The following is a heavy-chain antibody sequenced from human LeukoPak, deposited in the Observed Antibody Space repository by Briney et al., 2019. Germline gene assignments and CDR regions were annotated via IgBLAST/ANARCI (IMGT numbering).Heavy chain of an antibody. J-gene: IGHJ3*02. Sequence: GASVKVSCKASGGTFSSYAISWVRQAPGQGLEWMGGIIPIFGTANYAQKFQGRVTITADKSTSTAYMELSSLRSEDTAVYYCARDLYSVGSSWSLDAFDIWGQGTMITVSS. CDR3: ARDLYSVGSSWSLDAFDI. CDR1: GGTFSSYA. CDR2: IIPIFGTA. D-gene: IGHD6-13*01. V-gene: IGHV1-69*06.